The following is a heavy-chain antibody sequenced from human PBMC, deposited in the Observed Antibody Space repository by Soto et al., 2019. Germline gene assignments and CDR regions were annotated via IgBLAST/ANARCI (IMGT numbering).Heavy chain of an antibody. CDR3: AKDRVPNDSRGYYSILTES. V-gene: IGHV3-73*01. J-gene: IGHJ5*02. Sequence: GGSLRLSCAASGFTFGASALQWVLQASGKGLEWLGRIGSRGESYATTYDMSVKGRFTISRDDSKNTLYLQMHSLRAEDTAVYYCAKDRVPNDSRGYYSILTESWGQGTVVTVSS. CDR2: IGSRGESYAT. D-gene: IGHD3-22*01. CDR1: GFTFGASA.